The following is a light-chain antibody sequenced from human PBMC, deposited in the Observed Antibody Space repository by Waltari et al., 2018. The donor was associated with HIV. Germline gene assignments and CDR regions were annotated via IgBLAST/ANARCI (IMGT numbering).Light chain of an antibody. CDR1: RHELGTYNF. Sequence: QSALTQPASVPGSPGQSITISCTGTRHELGTYNFVSWYQQHPGNVPKLLIYEVTKRPSGVSNRFSGSKSGNTASLTISGLQAEDEAAYYCCSYTSTTTSILFAGGTKLTVL. CDR2: EVT. J-gene: IGLJ2*01. V-gene: IGLV2-14*01. CDR3: CSYTSTTTSIL.